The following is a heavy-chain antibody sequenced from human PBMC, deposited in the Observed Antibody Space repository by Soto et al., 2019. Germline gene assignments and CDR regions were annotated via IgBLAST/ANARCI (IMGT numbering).Heavy chain of an antibody. J-gene: IGHJ3*02. D-gene: IGHD2-2*01. CDR3: AREQVPVAKGGGGALDI. CDR2: IIPLSRAS. V-gene: IGHV1-69*01. Sequence: QVQLVQSGADVKRPGSSVRVSCTTSGGTFGSYPVNWVRQAPGQGLEWLGGIIPLSRASIYAQKFKGRVIITADVSTTTAYMDLSSLTSEDTAMYYCAREQVPVAKGGGGALDIWVQGTMVTVSS. CDR1: GGTFGSYP.